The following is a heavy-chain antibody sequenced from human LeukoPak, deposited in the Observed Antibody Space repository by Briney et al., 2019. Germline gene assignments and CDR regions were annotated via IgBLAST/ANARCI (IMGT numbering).Heavy chain of an antibody. Sequence: GEPLKISCKGSGYSFTIYWIAWVRQMPGKGLEWMGIIYPSDSDTTYSPSFQGQVTISADKSISTAYLQWSSLKASDTAMYYCARQNSGYVNWGQGTLVTVSS. CDR2: IYPSDSDT. CDR3: ARQNSGYVN. CDR1: GYSFTIYW. J-gene: IGHJ4*02. D-gene: IGHD5-12*01. V-gene: IGHV5-51*01.